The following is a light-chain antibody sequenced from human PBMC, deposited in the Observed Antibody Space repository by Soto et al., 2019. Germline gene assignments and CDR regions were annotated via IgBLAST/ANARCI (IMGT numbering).Light chain of an antibody. J-gene: IGKJ2*01. CDR2: DAS. CDR1: QGISSA. Sequence: AIQLTQSPSSLSASVGDRVTITCRASQGISSALAWYQQKPGKAPKLLIYDASSLESGVPSRFSGSGSGTAFTLTISCLQPEDFATYYCHQFNSYPHTFGQGTKLEIQ. V-gene: IGKV1-13*02. CDR3: HQFNSYPHT.